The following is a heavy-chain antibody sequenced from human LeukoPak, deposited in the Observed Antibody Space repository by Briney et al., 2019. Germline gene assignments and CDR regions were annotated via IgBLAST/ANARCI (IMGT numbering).Heavy chain of an antibody. CDR3: ARDKPRVVSSSWYGWFDP. Sequence: SETLSLTCTVSGGSISSYYWSWIRQPPGKGLEWIGYIYYSGSTNYNPSLKSRFTISVATSKNQFSLKLSSVTAADTAVYYCARDKPRVVSSSWYGWFDPWGQGTLVTVSS. J-gene: IGHJ5*02. D-gene: IGHD6-13*01. V-gene: IGHV4-59*01. CDR2: IYYSGST. CDR1: GGSISSYY.